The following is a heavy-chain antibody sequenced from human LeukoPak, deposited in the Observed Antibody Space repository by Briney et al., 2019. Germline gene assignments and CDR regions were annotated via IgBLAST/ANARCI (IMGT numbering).Heavy chain of an antibody. D-gene: IGHD5-18*01. CDR3: ARVHSYGPFDY. Sequence: SSETLSLTCTVSGGSVDNYYWSWVRQPPGKGLEWIGYIYYSGSINYNPSLKSRVTISVDTSKNQFSLKLSSVTAADTAVYYCARVHSYGPFDYWGQGTLVTVSS. V-gene: IGHV4-59*02. CDR1: GGSVDNYY. CDR2: IYYSGSI. J-gene: IGHJ4*02.